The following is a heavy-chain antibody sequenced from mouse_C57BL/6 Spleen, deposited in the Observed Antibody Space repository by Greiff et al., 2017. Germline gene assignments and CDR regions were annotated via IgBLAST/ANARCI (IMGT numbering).Heavy chain of an antibody. V-gene: IGHV1-82*01. D-gene: IGHD2-4*01. CDR2: IYPGDGDT. J-gene: IGHJ3*01. CDR1: GYAFSSSW. Sequence: QVQLQQSGPELVKPGASVKISCKASGYAFSSSWMNWVKQRPGKGLEWIGQIYPGDGDTNYNGKFKGKATLTAEKSSSTAYMQLSSLTSEDSAVYFCARNTMITTGFAYWGQGTLVTVSA. CDR3: ARNTMITTGFAY.